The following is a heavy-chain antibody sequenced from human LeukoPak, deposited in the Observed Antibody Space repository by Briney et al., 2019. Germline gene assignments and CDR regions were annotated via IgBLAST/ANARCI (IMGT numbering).Heavy chain of an antibody. CDR2: IYYSGST. D-gene: IGHD3-10*01. CDR3: ARQVPPGYFDY. J-gene: IGHJ4*02. V-gene: IGHV4-39*01. CDR1: GGSISSSSYY. Sequence: SETLSLTCTVSGGSISSSSYYWGWIRQPPGKGLEWIGSIYYSGSTYYNPSLKSRVTISVDTSKNQFSLKLSSVTAADTAVYYCARQVPPGYFDYWGQGTLVTVSS.